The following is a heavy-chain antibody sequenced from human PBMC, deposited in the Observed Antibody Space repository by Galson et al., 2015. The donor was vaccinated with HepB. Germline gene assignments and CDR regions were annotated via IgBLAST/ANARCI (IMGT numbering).Heavy chain of an antibody. CDR3: AKSRGSYYYGLDV. CDR1: GFTFDDFA. V-gene: IGHV3-9*01. D-gene: IGHD3-16*01. J-gene: IGHJ6*02. CDR2: ITWNSGTI. Sequence: SGFTFDDFAMHWVRQAPGKGLQWVSGITWNSGTIEYADSVKGRFTISRDNAKNSVYLQMNSLRDEDTALYYCAKSRGSYYYGLDVWGQGTRVTVSS.